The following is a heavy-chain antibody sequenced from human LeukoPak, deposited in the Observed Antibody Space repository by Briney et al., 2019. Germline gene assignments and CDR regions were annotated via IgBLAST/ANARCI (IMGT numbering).Heavy chain of an antibody. CDR2: IKQDGSEK. CDR3: TRVEPTKSDDC. CDR1: GFTFSSYW. Sequence: GGSLRLSCAASGFTFSSYWMSWVRQAPGKGLEWVANIKQDGSEKHYADSVKGRFTISRDNVESSLYLEMNSLTDDDTALYYCTRVEPTKSDDCWGQGTLVTVSS. V-gene: IGHV3-7*01. J-gene: IGHJ4*02. D-gene: IGHD1-14*01.